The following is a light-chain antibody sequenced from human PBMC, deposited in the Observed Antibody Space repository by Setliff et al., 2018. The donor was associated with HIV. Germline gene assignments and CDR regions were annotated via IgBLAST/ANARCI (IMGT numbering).Light chain of an antibody. CDR3: QVWDRRSAHPAV. V-gene: IGLV3-21*04. J-gene: IGLJ1*01. CDR1: NIGSKS. Sequence: SFELTQPPSVSVAPGKTARITCGGDNIGSKSVHWYQQKPGQAPVLVISHDSDRPSGIPERISGSNSGNTATLTISRVEAGDEADYYCQVWDRRSAHPAVVGTGTTVTVL. CDR2: HDS.